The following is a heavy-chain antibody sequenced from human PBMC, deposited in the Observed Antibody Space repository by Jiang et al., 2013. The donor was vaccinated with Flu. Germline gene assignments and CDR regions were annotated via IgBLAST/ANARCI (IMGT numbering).Heavy chain of an antibody. CDR1: GGSISSRTYY. Sequence: GPGLVKPSETLSLTCTVSGGSISSRTYYWGWVRQPPGRGLEYIGNVYYSGSTYYKSSLKSRVTISIDTSKNHFSLKLTSVTAADTAVYYCVRHYSAGSRSGWFPYYFDYVGAREPWSPSPQ. J-gene: IGHJ4*02. V-gene: IGHV4-39*01. CDR2: VYYSGST. CDR3: VRHYSAGSRSGWFPYYFDY. D-gene: IGHD6-19*01.